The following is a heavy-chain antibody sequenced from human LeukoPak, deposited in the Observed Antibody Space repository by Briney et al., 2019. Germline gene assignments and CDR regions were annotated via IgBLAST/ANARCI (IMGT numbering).Heavy chain of an antibody. D-gene: IGHD6-19*01. Sequence: SQTLSLTCTVSGGSISSGDYYWSWIRQPPGKGLEWIGYIYYSGSTYYNPSLKSRVTISVDTSKNQFSLKLSSVTAADTAVYYCARGHQFSSGWYGNWFDPWGQGTLVTVSS. CDR1: GGSISSGDYY. CDR2: IYYSGST. V-gene: IGHV4-30-4*08. J-gene: IGHJ5*02. CDR3: ARGHQFSSGWYGNWFDP.